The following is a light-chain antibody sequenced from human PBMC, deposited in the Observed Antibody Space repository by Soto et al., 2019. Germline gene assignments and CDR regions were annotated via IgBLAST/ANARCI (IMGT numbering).Light chain of an antibody. Sequence: EIVMTQSPATVSVSPGERVTLSCRASQSISNKLAWYQQKCGQAPRLLIHSASTRAPGIPARFSGSGSGTEFTLAISSLQSEDSAIYYCQQYYNWPWTFGQGTTVEIK. V-gene: IGKV3-15*01. CDR3: QQYYNWPWT. CDR1: QSISNK. J-gene: IGKJ1*01. CDR2: SAS.